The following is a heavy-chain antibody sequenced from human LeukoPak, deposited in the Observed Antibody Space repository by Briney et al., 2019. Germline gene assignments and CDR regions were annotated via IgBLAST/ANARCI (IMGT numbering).Heavy chain of an antibody. Sequence: ASVKVSCKASDYTFISYGISWVRQAPGQGLEWMGWISAYNGNTNYAQRLQGRATMTTDTSTSTAYMELRSLRSDDTAVYYCAKNKTIDGMDVWGQGTTVTVSS. J-gene: IGHJ6*02. V-gene: IGHV1-18*01. CDR2: ISAYNGNT. D-gene: IGHD1-7*01. CDR3: AKNKTIDGMDV. CDR1: DYTFISYG.